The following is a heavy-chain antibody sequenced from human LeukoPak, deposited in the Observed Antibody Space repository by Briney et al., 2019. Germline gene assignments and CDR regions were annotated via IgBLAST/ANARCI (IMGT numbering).Heavy chain of an antibody. CDR1: GFTFTSYD. J-gene: IGHJ5*02. D-gene: IGHD3-10*01. CDR3: VRDREGVAISVNYWFDP. V-gene: IGHV1-8*02. Sequence: ASVKVSCKASGFTFTSYDINWVRQASGQGLEWMGWMNPNNGNTGYAQKFQGRVTMTRDTSISTAYMELRGLRSEDTAVYYCVRDREGVAISVNYWFDPWGQGTLVTVSS. CDR2: MNPNNGNT.